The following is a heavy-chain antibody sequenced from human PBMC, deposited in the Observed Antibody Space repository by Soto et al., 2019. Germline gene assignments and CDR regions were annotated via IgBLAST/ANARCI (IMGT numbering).Heavy chain of an antibody. CDR2: IDSSSSTK. CDR1: EFSFSSYN. CDR3: VRGGMNIVGYNYYYYMDV. D-gene: IGHD1-26*01. Sequence: GGSLRLSCSASEFSFSSYNMNWVRQAPGKGLEWVSYIDSSSSTKHYADSVRARFTISRDIAKNSLYLQMNSLRAEDTVVYYCVRGGMNIVGYNYYYYMDVWGKGTTVTVSS. V-gene: IGHV3-48*01. J-gene: IGHJ6*03.